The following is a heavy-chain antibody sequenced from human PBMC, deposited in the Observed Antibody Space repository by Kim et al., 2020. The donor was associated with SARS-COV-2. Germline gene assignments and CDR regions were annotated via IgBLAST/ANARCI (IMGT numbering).Heavy chain of an antibody. CDR2: ISYDGSNK. J-gene: IGHJ4*03. Sequence: GGSLRLSCAASGFTFSSYAMHWVRQAPGKGLEWVAVISYDGSNKYYADSVKGRFTISRDNSKNTLYLQMNSLRAEDTAVYYCARERSYSGYDPGYFDYWG. D-gene: IGHD5-12*01. CDR3: ARERSYSGYDPGYFDY. CDR1: GFTFSSYA. V-gene: IGHV3-30*04.